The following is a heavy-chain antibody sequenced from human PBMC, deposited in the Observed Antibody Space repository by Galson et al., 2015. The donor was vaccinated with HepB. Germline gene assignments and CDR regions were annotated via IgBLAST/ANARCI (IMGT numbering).Heavy chain of an antibody. CDR2: IWFDGSQK. CDR3: AREGPLDRSGLAYWYFDL. V-gene: IGHV3-33*01. Sequence: SLRLSCAASGFTFNSYAMHWVRQAPGSGLEWLTVIWFDGSQKYYTASVRGRFTISRDNSNNPLYLQMSSLRAEDTAVYYCAREGPLDRSGLAYWYFDLWGRGTQVTVSS. D-gene: IGHD3-10*01. CDR1: GFTFNSYA. J-gene: IGHJ2*01.